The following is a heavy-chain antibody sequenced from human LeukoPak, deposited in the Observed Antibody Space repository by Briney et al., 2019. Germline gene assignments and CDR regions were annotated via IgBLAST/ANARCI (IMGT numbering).Heavy chain of an antibody. V-gene: IGHV3-21*01. CDR3: ARDRATVRFDY. CDR2: ISSDSSYI. CDR1: GFTFSDYS. D-gene: IGHD4-11*01. Sequence: GGSLRLSCAASGFTFSDYSINWVRQAPGKGLEWVSSISSDSSYIYYADSLKGRFTISRDNAKSSLYLQMNSLRAEDTAVYYCARDRATVRFDYWGQGTLVTVSS. J-gene: IGHJ4*02.